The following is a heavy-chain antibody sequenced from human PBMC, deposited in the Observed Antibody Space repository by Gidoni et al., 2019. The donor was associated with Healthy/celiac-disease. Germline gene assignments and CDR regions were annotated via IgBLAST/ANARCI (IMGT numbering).Heavy chain of an antibody. J-gene: IGHJ4*02. Sequence: EVQLLESGGGLVQPGGSLRLSCAASGFTFSSYAMSWVRQAPGKGLEWVSAISGSGGSTYYADSVKGRFTISRDNSKNTLYLQMNSLRAEDTAVYYCAKGRQGHSSGWYPFDYWGQGTLVTVSS. D-gene: IGHD6-19*01. CDR1: GFTFSSYA. CDR3: AKGRQGHSSGWYPFDY. V-gene: IGHV3-23*01. CDR2: ISGSGGST.